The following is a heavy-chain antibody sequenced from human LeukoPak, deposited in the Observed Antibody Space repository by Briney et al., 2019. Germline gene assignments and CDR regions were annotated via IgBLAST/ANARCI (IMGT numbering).Heavy chain of an antibody. Sequence: PSETLSLTCAVSGASINNINWWSWVRQSPGKGLEWIGEISDGGSTQYNPSLMSRVMMSIDKSKNQFSLSLTSVTAADTALYYCVRNFDNWGRGALVTVSS. CDR1: GASINNINW. V-gene: IGHV4-4*02. D-gene: IGHD1-14*01. CDR2: ISDGGST. CDR3: VRNFDN. J-gene: IGHJ4*02.